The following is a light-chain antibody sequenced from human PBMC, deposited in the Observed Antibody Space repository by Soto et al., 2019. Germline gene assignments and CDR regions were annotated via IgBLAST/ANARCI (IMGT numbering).Light chain of an antibody. V-gene: IGLV2-14*01. CDR3: NSSTNSSAVV. Sequence: QSVLTQPSSVSVSPGQSITISFAGTRDDIGAYDYVSWYQQHPGNAPKPLVYEVTNRPSGVSDRFSGSKSGNTASLTISGLQAEDEADYYCNSSTNSSAVVFGGGTKVTAL. J-gene: IGLJ2*01. CDR1: RDDIGAYDY. CDR2: EVT.